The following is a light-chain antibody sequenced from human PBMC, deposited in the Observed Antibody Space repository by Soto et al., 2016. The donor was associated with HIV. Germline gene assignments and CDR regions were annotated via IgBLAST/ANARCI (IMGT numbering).Light chain of an antibody. CDR1: QSFSSW. V-gene: IGKV1-5*03. J-gene: IGKJ2*01. CDR3: QQYDDYPYT. Sequence: DIQMTQSPSTLSASIGDRVTITCRASQSFSSWLAWYQQKPGKAPKLLMSQASILETGVPSRFGGSGSGTEFTLTISSLQPEDFATYYCQQYDDYPYTFGQGTKLEIK. CDR2: QAS.